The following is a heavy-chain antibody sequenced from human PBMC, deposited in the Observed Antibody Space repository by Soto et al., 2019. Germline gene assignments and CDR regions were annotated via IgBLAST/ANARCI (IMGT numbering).Heavy chain of an antibody. V-gene: IGHV3-33*01. J-gene: IGHJ6*02. D-gene: IGHD7-27*01. CDR3: AVSGDYYYGMDV. CDR2: IWYDGSNK. CDR1: GFTFSSYG. Sequence: QVQLVESGGGVVKPGRSLRLSCAASGFTFSSYGMHWVRQAPGKGLEWVAVIWYDGSNKYYADSVKGRFTISRDNSKNTLYLQMISLRAEDTAVYYCAVSGDYYYGMDVWGQGTTVTVSS.